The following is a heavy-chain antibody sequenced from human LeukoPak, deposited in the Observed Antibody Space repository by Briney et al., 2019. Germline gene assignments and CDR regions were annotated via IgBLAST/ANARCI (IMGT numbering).Heavy chain of an antibody. CDR3: ARTQNVDTAMVRYYFDY. Sequence: GESLKISCKGSGYSFTSYWIGWVRQLPGKGLEWMGIIYPGDSDTRYSPSFQGQVTISADKSISTAYLQWSSLKASDTAMYYCARTQNVDTAMVRYYFDYWGQGTLVTVSS. CDR2: IYPGDSDT. J-gene: IGHJ4*02. V-gene: IGHV5-51*01. D-gene: IGHD5-18*01. CDR1: GYSFTSYW.